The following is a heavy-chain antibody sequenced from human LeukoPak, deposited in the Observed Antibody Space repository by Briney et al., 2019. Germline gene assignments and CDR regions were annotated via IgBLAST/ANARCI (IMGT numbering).Heavy chain of an antibody. V-gene: IGHV4-31*03. CDR3: ARGNYYDSSGPDY. CDR2: TYYSGST. Sequence: SQTLSLTCTVSGGSISSGGYYWSWIRQHPGKGLEWIGYTYYSGSTYYNPSLKSRVTISVDTSKNQFSLKLSSVTAADTAVYYCARGNYYDSSGPDYWGQGTLVTVSS. D-gene: IGHD3-22*01. CDR1: GGSISSGGYY. J-gene: IGHJ4*02.